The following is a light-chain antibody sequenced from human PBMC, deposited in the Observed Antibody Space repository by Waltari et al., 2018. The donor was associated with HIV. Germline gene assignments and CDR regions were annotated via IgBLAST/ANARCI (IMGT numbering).Light chain of an antibody. CDR2: AAS. Sequence: DIQMTQSPSSLSTSIGDRVIITCRASQTISCYLNWYQVQPGKAPKLLIYAASNLQSGIPSRFSGSGSGTDFTLTISSLQPEDFATYYCQKSFSLPFSFGPGTKLEIK. CDR3: QKSFSLPFS. V-gene: IGKV1-39*01. CDR1: QTISCY. J-gene: IGKJ2*03.